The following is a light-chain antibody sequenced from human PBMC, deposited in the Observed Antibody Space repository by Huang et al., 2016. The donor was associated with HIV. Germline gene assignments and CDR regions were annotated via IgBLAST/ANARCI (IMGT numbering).Light chain of an antibody. CDR2: KVS. Sequence: DVVMTQSPLSLPVTLGQSASISCKSSESLVYTDGNIYLNWFHQRPGQSPRRLIYKVSSRDSGVPDRFSGSGSDTDFTLTISRVEAEDVGVYYCMQSSDWPWTFGQGTKVEIK. CDR1: ESLVYTDGNIY. V-gene: IGKV2-30*01. CDR3: MQSSDWPWT. J-gene: IGKJ1*01.